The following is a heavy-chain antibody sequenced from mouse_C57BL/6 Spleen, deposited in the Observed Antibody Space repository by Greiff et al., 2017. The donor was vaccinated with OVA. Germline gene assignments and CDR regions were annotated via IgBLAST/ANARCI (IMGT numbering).Heavy chain of an antibody. CDR3: ARVSAGYYFDY. V-gene: IGHV14-3*01. J-gene: IGHJ2*01. CDR2: IEPANGNT. D-gene: IGHD3-2*02. CDR1: GFNIKNTY. Sequence: VQLQQSVAELVRPGDSVKLSCTASGFNIKNTYMHWVKQRPEQGLEWIGRIEPANGNTKYAPKFQGQSTITADTSANTADLQLSSLTAEDTAIYYCARVSAGYYFDYWGQGTTLTVSS.